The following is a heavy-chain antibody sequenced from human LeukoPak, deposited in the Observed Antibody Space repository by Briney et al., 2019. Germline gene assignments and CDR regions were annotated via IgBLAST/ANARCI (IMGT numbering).Heavy chain of an antibody. J-gene: IGHJ6*02. V-gene: IGHV3-48*03. CDR1: AFTFSSYE. CDR3: ARLLGYCSGGSCYSPDYYYGTDV. D-gene: IGHD2-15*01. CDR2: ISSSGSTI. Sequence: PGGSLRLSCAASAFTFSSYEMNWVRQAPRKGLEWVAYISSSGSTIYYADSVKGRFTISRDNAKNSLYLQMNSLRAEDTAVYYCARLLGYCSGGSCYSPDYYYGTDVWGQGTTVTVSS.